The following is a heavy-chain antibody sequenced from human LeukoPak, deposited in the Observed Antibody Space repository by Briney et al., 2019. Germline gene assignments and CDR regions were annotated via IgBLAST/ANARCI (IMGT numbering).Heavy chain of an antibody. CDR2: IYNSAST. Sequence: KTPETPCLTCTVSGDSISSYYWSWIRQPPGKGLEWIGYIYNSASTIYNPSLKSRVTMSADTSKNQVSLKLSSVTAADTAVYYCARATPPDYWGQGSLPTVPS. V-gene: IGHV4-59*01. J-gene: IGHJ4*01. CDR1: GDSISSYY. CDR3: ARATPPDY.